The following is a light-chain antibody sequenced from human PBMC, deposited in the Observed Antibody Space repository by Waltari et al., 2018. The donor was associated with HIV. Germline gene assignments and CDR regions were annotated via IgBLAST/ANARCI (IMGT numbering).Light chain of an antibody. Sequence: IVLPQSPGPQSLSPGATAPLSCRANQSVSSSYLGWYQQKVGQAPRLLIYAASSLQSGVPSRFSGSGSGTDFTLTISSLQPEDFATYYCQQSYSTPLTFGGGTKVEIK. V-gene: IGKV3-20*01. CDR1: QSVSSSY. CDR3: QQSYSTPLT. CDR2: AAS. J-gene: IGKJ4*01.